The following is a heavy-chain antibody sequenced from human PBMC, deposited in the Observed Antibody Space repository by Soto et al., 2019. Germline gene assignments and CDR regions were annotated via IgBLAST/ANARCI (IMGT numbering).Heavy chain of an antibody. CDR2: ISSSSSYI. Sequence: GSLRLSCSASGFTFSSYSMNWVRQAPGKGLEWVSSISSSSSYIYYADSVKGRFTISRDNAKNSLYLQMNSLRAEDTAVYYCARARGSSSVAFYYYYYMDVWGKGTTVTVSS. CDR3: ARARGSSSVAFYYYYYMDV. J-gene: IGHJ6*03. D-gene: IGHD6-6*01. V-gene: IGHV3-21*01. CDR1: GFTFSSYS.